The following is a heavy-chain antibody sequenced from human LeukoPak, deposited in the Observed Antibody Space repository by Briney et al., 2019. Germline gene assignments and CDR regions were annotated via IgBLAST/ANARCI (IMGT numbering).Heavy chain of an antibody. CDR3: ATGNIRYFDWSDAFDI. D-gene: IGHD3-9*01. V-gene: IGHV4-39*07. CDR2: IYYSGNT. Sequence: SETLSLTCTVSGGSISSSSYYWGWIRQPPGKGLEWIGNIYYSGNTYYNPSLKGRVTISVDTSKNQFSLKLSSVTAADTAVYYCATGNIRYFDWSDAFDIWGQGTMVTVSS. J-gene: IGHJ3*02. CDR1: GGSISSSSYY.